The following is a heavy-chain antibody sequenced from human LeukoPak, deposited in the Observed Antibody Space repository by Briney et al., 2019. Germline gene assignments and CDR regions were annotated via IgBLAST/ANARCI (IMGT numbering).Heavy chain of an antibody. CDR2: IYYSGST. CDR1: GGSISSYY. Sequence: PSETLSLTCTVSGGSISSYYWSWIRQPPGKGLEWIGYIYYSGSTNYNPSLKSRVTISVDTSKNQFSLKLSSVTAADTGVYYCARRAYYGSSGYSYFDYWGQGTLVTVSS. CDR3: ARRAYYGSSGYSYFDY. J-gene: IGHJ4*02. V-gene: IGHV4-59*08. D-gene: IGHD3-22*01.